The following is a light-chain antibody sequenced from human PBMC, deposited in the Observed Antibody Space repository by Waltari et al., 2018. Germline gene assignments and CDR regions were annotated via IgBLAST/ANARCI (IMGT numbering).Light chain of an antibody. V-gene: IGLV2-23*02. CDR1: RSDSGRFNL. CDR3: YSYAGASTYV. CDR2: EVD. J-gene: IGLJ1*01. Sequence: QSALTQPASGSGSPGQSITISCTGTRSDSGRFNLVSWYQQTHGKAHKILNYEVDKSPAGLSDRFSGSKSGNTASLTISGLQAEDETDYYCYSYAGASTYVFGTGTKVTVL.